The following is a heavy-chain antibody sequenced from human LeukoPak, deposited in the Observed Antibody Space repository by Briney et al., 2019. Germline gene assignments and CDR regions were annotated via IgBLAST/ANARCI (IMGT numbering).Heavy chain of an antibody. D-gene: IGHD3-16*01. Sequence: SETLSLTCAVYGGSFSGYYWSWIRQPPGKGLEWIGEINHSGSTNYNPSLKSRVTISVDTSKNQFSLKLSSVTAADTAVYYCARAYDFIGYWGQGTLVTVSS. CDR1: GGSFSGYY. V-gene: IGHV4-34*01. CDR3: ARAYDFIGY. J-gene: IGHJ4*02. CDR2: INHSGST.